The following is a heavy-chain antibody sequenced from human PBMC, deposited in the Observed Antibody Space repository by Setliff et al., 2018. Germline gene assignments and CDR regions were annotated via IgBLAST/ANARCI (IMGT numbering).Heavy chain of an antibody. CDR2: VNPDGSGK. J-gene: IGHJ4*02. Sequence: GGSLRLSCVASGFAISSCWMSWVRQAPGKGLEWVANVNPDGSGKYYVDSVKGRFTISRDNAKNSLYLQMDSLRVEDTAVYYCIDGRNRAWGVYWGQGSLVTVSS. CDR1: GFAISSCW. V-gene: IGHV3-7*01. CDR3: IDGRNRAWGVY. D-gene: IGHD7-27*01.